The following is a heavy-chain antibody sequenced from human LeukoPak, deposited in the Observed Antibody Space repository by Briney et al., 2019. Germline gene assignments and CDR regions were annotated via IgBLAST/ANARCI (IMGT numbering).Heavy chain of an antibody. J-gene: IGHJ4*02. Sequence: GGSLRLSCAASGFTFSEYSMHWVRQAPGKGLEYVSAISTNGGSTYYANSVKGRFTVSRDDPKNTLDLQMGSLRPEDMAVYYCARGFRYYGSGIDYWGQGTLVTVSS. V-gene: IGHV3-64*01. CDR1: GFTFSEYS. D-gene: IGHD3-10*01. CDR3: ARGFRYYGSGIDY. CDR2: ISTNGGST.